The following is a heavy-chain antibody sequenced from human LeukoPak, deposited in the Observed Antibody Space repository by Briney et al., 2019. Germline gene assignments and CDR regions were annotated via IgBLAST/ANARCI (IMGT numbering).Heavy chain of an antibody. CDR2: ISSSGSTI. Sequence: PGGSLRLSCAASGFTFSSYEMSWVRQAPGKGLEWVSYISSSGSTIYYADSVKGRFTISRDNSKNTLYLQMNSLRAEDTAVYYCAKDTSTISVSGTCFDYWGQGTLVTVSS. J-gene: IGHJ4*02. CDR3: AKDTSTISVSGTCFDY. D-gene: IGHD6-19*01. V-gene: IGHV3-48*03. CDR1: GFTFSSYE.